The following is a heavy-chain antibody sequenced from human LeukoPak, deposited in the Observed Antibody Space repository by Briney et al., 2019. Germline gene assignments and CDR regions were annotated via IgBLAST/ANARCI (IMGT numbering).Heavy chain of an antibody. J-gene: IGHJ6*02. CDR3: ARHLGNNYYYYGLDV. CDR2: IYYSGST. Sequence: RPSETLSLTCTVSGGSISSYSWSWIRQPPGKGLEWIGYIYYSGSTDYNPSVKSRVAISVDTSKNQFSLKLNSVTAADTAVYYCARHLGNNYYYYGLDVWGHGTTVTVSS. CDR1: GGSISSYS. V-gene: IGHV4-59*08.